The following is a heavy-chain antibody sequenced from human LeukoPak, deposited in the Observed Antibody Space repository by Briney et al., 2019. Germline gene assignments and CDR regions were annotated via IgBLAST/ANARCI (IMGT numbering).Heavy chain of an antibody. CDR3: ARAAGMDV. CDR2: VSYAGSNK. V-gene: IGHV3-30*04. J-gene: IGHJ6*02. CDR1: GFTFSSYA. Sequence: GGSLRLSCAASGFTFSSYAMSWVRQAPGKGLEWVAVVSYAGSNKYYADSVKGRFTISRDKSKNTLYLQMNSLRPDDTAVYYCARAAGMDVWGQGTTVTVSS.